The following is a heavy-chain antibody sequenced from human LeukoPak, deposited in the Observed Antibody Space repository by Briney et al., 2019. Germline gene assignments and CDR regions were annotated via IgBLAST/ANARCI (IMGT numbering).Heavy chain of an antibody. D-gene: IGHD1-26*01. V-gene: IGHV1-69*13. Sequence: SVKVSCKASGGTFISYAISWVRQAPGQGLEWMGGIIPIFGTANYAQKFQGRVTITADESTSTAYMELSSLRSEDTAVYYCARDTPLWESSAQYPHYYYYYGMDVWGQGTTVTVSS. CDR1: GGTFISYA. J-gene: IGHJ6*02. CDR2: IIPIFGTA. CDR3: ARDTPLWESSAQYPHYYYYYGMDV.